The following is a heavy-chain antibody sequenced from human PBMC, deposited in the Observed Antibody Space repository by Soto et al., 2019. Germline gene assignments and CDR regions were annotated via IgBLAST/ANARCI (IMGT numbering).Heavy chain of an antibody. J-gene: IGHJ4*02. CDR3: AKVVVAATRHTDFDS. CDR1: GRSITSNNYY. D-gene: IGHD2-15*01. V-gene: IGHV4-39*02. CDR2: IYYDGST. Sequence: SETLSLTCTVSGRSITSNNYYWAWIRQPPGKGLAWIASIYYDGSTYYNPSLKSRVSISVDTSKHHFSLKLSSATAADTAVYYCAKVVVAATRHTDFDSWGQGTLVTVSS.